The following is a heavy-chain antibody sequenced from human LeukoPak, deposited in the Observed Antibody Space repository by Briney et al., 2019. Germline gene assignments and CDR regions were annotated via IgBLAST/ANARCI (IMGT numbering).Heavy chain of an antibody. CDR2: ISGNGGGT. CDR1: GFTFSNYA. J-gene: IGHJ4*02. Sequence: PGGSLRLSCAASGFTFSNYAMSWVCQAPGKGLEWVSAISGNGGGTYYADSVKGRFTISRDNSKNTLYLQMKSLRAEDTAVYYCAKGTKVIVVDNYFDYWGQGTLVTVSS. V-gene: IGHV3-23*01. D-gene: IGHD3-22*01. CDR3: AKGTKVIVVDNYFDY.